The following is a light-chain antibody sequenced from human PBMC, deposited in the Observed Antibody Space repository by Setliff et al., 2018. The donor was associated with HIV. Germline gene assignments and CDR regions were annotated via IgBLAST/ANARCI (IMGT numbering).Light chain of an antibody. CDR1: ISDIGSYNR. Sequence: QSALTQPPSVSASPGQSIIISCTGTISDIGSYNRVSWYQQHPDKAPQLTIFEVNKRPSGVSDRFSGSKSGNTASLTISGLQAEDEADYYCSSYAGADTFDVFGTGTKVTVL. CDR2: EVN. V-gene: IGLV2-23*02. J-gene: IGLJ1*01. CDR3: SSYAGADTFDV.